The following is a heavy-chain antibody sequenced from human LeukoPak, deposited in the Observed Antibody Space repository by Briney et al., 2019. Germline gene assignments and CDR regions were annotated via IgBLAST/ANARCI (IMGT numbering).Heavy chain of an antibody. V-gene: IGHV3-21*01. J-gene: IGHJ4*02. CDR1: GFTFSSYS. CDR3: ARKYYFDY. Sequence: GGSLRLSCAASGFTFSSYSMNWVRQAPGEGLEWVSSISSSSSYIYYADSVKGRFTISRDNAKNSLYLQMNSLRAEDTAVYYCARKYYFDYWGQGTLVTVSS. CDR2: ISSSSSYI.